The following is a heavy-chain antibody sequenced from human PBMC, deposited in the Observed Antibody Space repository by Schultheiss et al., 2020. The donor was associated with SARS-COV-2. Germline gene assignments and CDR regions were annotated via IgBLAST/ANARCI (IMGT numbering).Heavy chain of an antibody. Sequence: SVKVSCKASGGTFSSYAISWVRQAPGQGLEWMGGIIPIFGTANYAQKFQGRVTITADESTSTAYMELSSLRSEDTAVYYCARFVVVIAKYNWFDPWGQGTLVTVSS. D-gene: IGHD2-21*01. CDR1: GGTFSSYA. CDR2: IIPIFGTA. V-gene: IGHV1-69*13. J-gene: IGHJ5*02. CDR3: ARFVVVIAKYNWFDP.